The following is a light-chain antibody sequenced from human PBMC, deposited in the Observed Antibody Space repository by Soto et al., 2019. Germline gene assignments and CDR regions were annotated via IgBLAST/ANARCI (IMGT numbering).Light chain of an antibody. Sequence: EIVLTQSPGTLSLSPGERATLSCRASQSLSGNYLAWYQQKPGQAPRLLIFGVSSRATGIPDRFSGSGSGTDFTFTINRLEPEDFAVYYCHHYGSSPYTFGLGTKLEIK. CDR3: HHYGSSPYT. V-gene: IGKV3-20*01. CDR2: GVS. CDR1: QSLSGNY. J-gene: IGKJ2*01.